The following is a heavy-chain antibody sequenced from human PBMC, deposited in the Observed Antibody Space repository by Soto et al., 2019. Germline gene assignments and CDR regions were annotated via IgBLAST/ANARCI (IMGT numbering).Heavy chain of an antibody. V-gene: IGHV3-48*01. J-gene: IGHJ5*02. CDR1: GFTFSSYS. CDR3: AAARGPFWSGPNNWFDP. Sequence: GGSLRLSCAASGFTFSSYSMNWVRQAPGKGLEWVSYISSSSSTIYYADSVKGRFTISRDNAKNSLYLQMNSLRAEDTAVYYCAAARGPFWSGPNNWFDPWGQGTLVTVSS. D-gene: IGHD3-3*01. CDR2: ISSSSSTI.